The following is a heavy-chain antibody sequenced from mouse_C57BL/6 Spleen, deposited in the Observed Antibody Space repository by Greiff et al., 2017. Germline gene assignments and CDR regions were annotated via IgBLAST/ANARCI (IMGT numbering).Heavy chain of an antibody. Sequence: VKLQESGPGLVQPSQSLSITCTVSGFSFTSYGVHWVRQSPGKGLEWLGVIWSGGSTDYNAAFISSLSISKDNSKSQVFFKMSSLQADDTAIYYCARDYGTPSYYFDYWGQGTTLTVSS. J-gene: IGHJ2*01. CDR3: ARDYGTPSYYFDY. D-gene: IGHD1-1*01. CDR2: IWSGGST. V-gene: IGHV2-2*01. CDR1: GFSFTSYG.